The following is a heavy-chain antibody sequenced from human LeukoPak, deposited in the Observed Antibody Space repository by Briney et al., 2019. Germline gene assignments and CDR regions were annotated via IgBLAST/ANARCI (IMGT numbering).Heavy chain of an antibody. V-gene: IGHV4-4*09. CDR2: IFTSGWT. CDR1: GGSFSGYY. CDR3: ATSHDVKTAPYDL. Sequence: SETLSLTCAVYGGSFSGYYWSWIRQPPGKGLEWIGYIFTSGWTDYNPSLKSRVTMSVDTSKNQLSMELRFLTAADTAVYYCATSHDVKTAPYDLWGQGTLVTVSS. J-gene: IGHJ5*02. D-gene: IGHD2-21*01.